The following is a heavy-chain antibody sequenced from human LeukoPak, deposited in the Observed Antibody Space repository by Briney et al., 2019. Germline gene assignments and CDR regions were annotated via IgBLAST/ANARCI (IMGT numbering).Heavy chain of an antibody. J-gene: IGHJ4*02. D-gene: IGHD2-8*01. V-gene: IGHV3-23*01. CDR1: GFTFSSYA. CDR3: AKDTSIGRYCTNGVCSPFDY. Sequence: GGSLRLSCAASGFTFSSYAMTWVRQAPGKGLQWVSAISDTGGSTYDADSVKGRFTISRDNSKNTLYLQMNSLRAEDTAVYYCAKDTSIGRYCTNGVCSPFDYWGQGTLVTVSS. CDR2: ISDTGGST.